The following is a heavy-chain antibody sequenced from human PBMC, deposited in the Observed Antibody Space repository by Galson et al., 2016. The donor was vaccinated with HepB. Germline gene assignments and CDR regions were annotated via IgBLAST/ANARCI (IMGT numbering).Heavy chain of an antibody. J-gene: IGHJ4*03. CDR3: ARHIAVTGTRGFDY. V-gene: IGHV4-4*02. Sequence: SETLSITCTVSGGSISSNWWSWVRQPPGKGLDWIAETYHSGTTNFNPSLQSRVTISIDKSKNQVSLNLNSVTAADTAVYYCARHIAVTGTRGFDYWGPGTTVTVSS. CDR1: GGSISSNW. CDR2: TYHSGTT. D-gene: IGHD6-19*01.